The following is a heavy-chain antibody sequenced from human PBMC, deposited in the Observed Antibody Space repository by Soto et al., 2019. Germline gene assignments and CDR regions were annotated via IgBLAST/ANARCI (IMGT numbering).Heavy chain of an antibody. Sequence: SETLSLTCTVSGGSVSSGSYYWSWIRQPPGRGLEWIGYIYYSGSTNYNPSLKSRVTISVDTSKNQFSLKLSSVTAADTAVYYCAREVHYDFWSGYGAFDIWGQGTMVTVSS. J-gene: IGHJ3*02. D-gene: IGHD3-3*01. CDR1: GGSVSSGSYY. CDR3: AREVHYDFWSGYGAFDI. CDR2: IYYSGST. V-gene: IGHV4-61*01.